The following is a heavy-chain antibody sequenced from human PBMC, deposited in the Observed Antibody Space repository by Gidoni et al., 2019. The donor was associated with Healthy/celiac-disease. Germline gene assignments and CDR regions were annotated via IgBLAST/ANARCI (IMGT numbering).Heavy chain of an antibody. D-gene: IGHD2-15*01. CDR2: INWNGGST. CDR1: GFTFDAYG. V-gene: IGHV3-20*01. CDR3: AREYCSGGSCYSGWGVGYGMDV. J-gene: IGHJ6*02. Sequence: EVQLVESGGGVVRPGGSLRLSCAASGFTFDAYGMSWVRQAPGKGLGWVSGINWNGGSTGYADSVKGRFTISRDNAKNSLYLQMNSLRAEDTALYHCAREYCSGGSCYSGWGVGYGMDVWGQGTTVTVSS.